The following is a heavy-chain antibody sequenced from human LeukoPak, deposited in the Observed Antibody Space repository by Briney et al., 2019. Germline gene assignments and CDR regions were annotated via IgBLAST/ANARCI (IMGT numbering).Heavy chain of an antibody. V-gene: IGHV3-21*01. CDR1: GFTFSSYA. CDR3: ARDPAYCGGDCYSGHDAFDI. D-gene: IGHD2-21*01. Sequence: KPGGSLRLSCAASGFTFSSYAMSWIRQAPGKGLEWVSSISSSSSYIYYADSVKGRFTISRDNAKNSLYLQMNSLRAEDTAVYYCARDPAYCGGDCYSGHDAFDIWGQGTMVTVSS. J-gene: IGHJ3*02. CDR2: ISSSSSYI.